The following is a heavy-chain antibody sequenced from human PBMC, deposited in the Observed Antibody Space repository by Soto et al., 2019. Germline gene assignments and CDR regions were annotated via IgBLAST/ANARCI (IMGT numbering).Heavy chain of an antibody. Sequence: GASVKVSCKASGGTFSSYTISWVRQAPGQGLEWMGRIIPILGIANYAQKFQGRVTITADKSTSTAYMELSSLRSEDTAVYYCATPSHGTGYYYYYMDVWGKGTTVTVSS. CDR3: ATPSHGTGYYYYYMDV. V-gene: IGHV1-69*02. J-gene: IGHJ6*03. CDR1: GGTFSSYT. D-gene: IGHD3-10*01. CDR2: IIPILGIA.